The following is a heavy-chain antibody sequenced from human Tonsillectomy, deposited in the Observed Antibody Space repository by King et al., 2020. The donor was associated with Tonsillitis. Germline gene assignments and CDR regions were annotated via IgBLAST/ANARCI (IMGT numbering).Heavy chain of an antibody. V-gene: IGHV3-30*18. CDR3: AKNLGSSWYFDY. CDR2: VSYDGNKK. D-gene: IGHD6-13*01. Sequence: HVQLVESGGGVVQPGRSLRLSCAASGFTFSRFGMHWVRQAPGKGLEWVAAVSYDGNKKDYADSVKGRFTISRDNSKNTLYLQMNSLRGEDTAVYHCAKNLGSSWYFDYWGQGTLVTVSS. CDR1: GFTFSRFG. J-gene: IGHJ4*02.